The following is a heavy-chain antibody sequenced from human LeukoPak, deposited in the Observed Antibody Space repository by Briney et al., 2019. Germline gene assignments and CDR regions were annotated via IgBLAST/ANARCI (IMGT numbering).Heavy chain of an antibody. CDR3: ANEWLVPPYYYYYMDV. V-gene: IGHV3-30*02. D-gene: IGHD3-22*01. Sequence: PGGSLRLSCAASGFTFSSYGMHWVRQAPDKGLEWVAFIRYDGSNKYYADSVKGRFTISRDNSKNTLYLQMNSLRAEDTAVYYCANEWLVPPYYYYYMDVWGKGTTVTVSS. CDR1: GFTFSSYG. CDR2: IRYDGSNK. J-gene: IGHJ6*03.